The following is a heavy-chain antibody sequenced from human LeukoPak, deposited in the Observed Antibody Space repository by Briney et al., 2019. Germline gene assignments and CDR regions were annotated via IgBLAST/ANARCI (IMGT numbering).Heavy chain of an antibody. CDR3: VRDLILVWTPGDDFDY. CDR1: GFTFSSYW. V-gene: IGHV3-74*01. Sequence: GGSLRLSCAASGFTFSSYWMHWVRQAPGKGLGWVSRINEDGSIITYADSVRGRFTISRDNAKNTLYLQMNSLRAEDTAVYYCVRDLILVWTPGDDFDYGGQGTRVTVAS. D-gene: IGHD2-8*01. J-gene: IGHJ4*02. CDR2: INEDGSII.